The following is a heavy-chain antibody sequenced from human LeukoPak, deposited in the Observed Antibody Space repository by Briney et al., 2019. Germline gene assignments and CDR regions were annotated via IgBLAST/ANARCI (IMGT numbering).Heavy chain of an antibody. V-gene: IGHV4-39*01. CDR2: IYYSGST. D-gene: IGHD3-9*01. Sequence: PSETLSLTCTVSGGSISSSSYFWGWIRQPPGKGLEWIGNIYYSGSTYYNPSLKSRVTISVDTSKNQFSLRLSSVTAADTAMYFCAKGLRYLSFNDAFDIWGQGTMVTVSS. CDR3: AKGLRYLSFNDAFDI. J-gene: IGHJ3*02. CDR1: GGSISSSSYF.